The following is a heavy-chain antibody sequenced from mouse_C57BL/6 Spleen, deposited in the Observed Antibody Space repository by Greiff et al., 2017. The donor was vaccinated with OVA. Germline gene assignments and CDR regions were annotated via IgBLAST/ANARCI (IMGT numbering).Heavy chain of an antibody. J-gene: IGHJ4*01. Sequence: DVHLVESGGGLVQPGGSLSLSCAASGFTFTDYYMSWVRQPPGKALEWLGFIRNKANGYTTEYSASVKGRFTISRDNSQSILYLQMNALRAEDSATYYCARYLRAMDYWGQGTSVTVSS. CDR2: IRNKANGYTT. CDR1: GFTFTDYY. V-gene: IGHV7-3*01. CDR3: ARYLRAMDY.